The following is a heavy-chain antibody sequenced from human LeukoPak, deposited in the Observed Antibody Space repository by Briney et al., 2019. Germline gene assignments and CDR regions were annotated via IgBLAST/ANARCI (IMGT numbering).Heavy chain of an antibody. J-gene: IGHJ3*02. CDR1: GGSISSKSYY. CDR2: IYYSGST. CDR3: ARDFPPPRITVFGVVELGSFDI. Sequence: KSSETLSLTCTVSGGSISSKSYYWGWIRQPPGKGLEWIGNIYYSGSTYYNPSLKSRVTISVDTSKNQFSLNLSSVTAADTAVYYCARDFPPPRITVFGVVELGSFDIWGQGTIVTVSS. V-gene: IGHV4-39*07. D-gene: IGHD3-3*01.